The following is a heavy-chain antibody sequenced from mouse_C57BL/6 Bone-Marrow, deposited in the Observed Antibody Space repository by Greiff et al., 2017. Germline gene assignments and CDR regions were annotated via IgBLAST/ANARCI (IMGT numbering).Heavy chain of an antibody. J-gene: IGHJ2*01. CDR3: ARSYYDYDPDY. D-gene: IGHD2-4*01. Sequence: VQLQQPGAEPVRPGSSVKLSCKASGYTFTSYWMDWVKQRPGQGLEWIGNIYPSDSETHYNQKFKDKATLTVDKSSSTAYMQLSSLTSEDSAVYYCARSYYDYDPDYWGQGTTLTVSS. CDR1: GYTFTSYW. CDR2: IYPSDSET. V-gene: IGHV1-61*01.